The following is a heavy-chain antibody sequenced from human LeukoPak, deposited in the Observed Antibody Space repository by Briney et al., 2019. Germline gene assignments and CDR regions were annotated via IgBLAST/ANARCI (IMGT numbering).Heavy chain of an antibody. Sequence: GGPLRLSCAASGFTFDDYAMHWVRQAPGKGLEWVSLISGNGGSTYYADSVKGRFTISRDNSKNSPYLQMNSLRTEDTALYYCAKDSRGEFSGTDYWGQGTLVTVSS. J-gene: IGHJ4*02. CDR2: ISGNGGST. V-gene: IGHV3-43*02. CDR1: GFTFDDYA. CDR3: AKDSRGEFSGTDY. D-gene: IGHD3-10*01.